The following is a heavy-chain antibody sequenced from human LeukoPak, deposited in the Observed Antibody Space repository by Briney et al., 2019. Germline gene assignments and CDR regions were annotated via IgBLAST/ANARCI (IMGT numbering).Heavy chain of an antibody. CDR2: IGGSGGNK. CDR1: GFTFSSYA. J-gene: IGHJ4*02. V-gene: IGHV3-23*01. CDR3: AKAQGYSNHLFDY. D-gene: IGHD4-11*01. Sequence: GGSLRLSCVASGFTFSSYAMSWVRQAPGKGLEWVSDIGGSGGNKYYADSVKGRFTISRDNSKNTLNLQMNSLRAEDTAVYYCAKAQGYSNHLFDYWGQGTLVTVSS.